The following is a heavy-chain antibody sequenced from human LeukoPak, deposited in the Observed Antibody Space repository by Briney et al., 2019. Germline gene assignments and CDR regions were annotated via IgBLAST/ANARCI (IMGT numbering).Heavy chain of an antibody. Sequence: GGSLRLSCAASGFTFSSYGMHWVRQAPGKGLEWVAVISYDGSNKYYADSVKGRFTISRDNSKNTLYLQMNSLRAEDTAVYYCVTQLKVPWDVWGQGTTFTVSS. D-gene: IGHD6-13*01. CDR1: GFTFSSYG. V-gene: IGHV3-30*03. J-gene: IGHJ6*02. CDR3: VTQLKVPWDV. CDR2: ISYDGSNK.